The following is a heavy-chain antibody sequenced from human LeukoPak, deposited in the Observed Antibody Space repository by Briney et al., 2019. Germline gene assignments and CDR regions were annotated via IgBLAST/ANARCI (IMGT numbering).Heavy chain of an antibody. J-gene: IGHJ5*02. CDR1: GYTFTGYY. Sequence: ASVTVSCKASGYTFTGYYMHWVRQAPGQGLEWMGWINPNSGGTKYAQRFQGRVTIARDTTISTAYMELNRLRSDDTAVYYCARVGYCSGGSCYGWFDPWGQGTLVTVSS. V-gene: IGHV1-2*02. CDR2: INPNSGGT. CDR3: ARVGYCSGGSCYGWFDP. D-gene: IGHD2-15*01.